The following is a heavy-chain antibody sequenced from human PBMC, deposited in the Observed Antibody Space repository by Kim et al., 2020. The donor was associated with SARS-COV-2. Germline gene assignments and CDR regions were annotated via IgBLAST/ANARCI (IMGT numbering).Heavy chain of an antibody. Sequence: ASVKVSCKASGYTFIGYYMHWVRQAPGQGLEWMGWINPNSGGTNYAQKFQGRVTMTRDTSISTAYMELSRLRSDDTAVYYCARVARAMVRGVRGSGWFDPWGQGTLVTVSS. J-gene: IGHJ5*02. CDR3: ARVARAMVRGVRGSGWFDP. V-gene: IGHV1-2*02. CDR2: INPNSGGT. CDR1: GYTFIGYY. D-gene: IGHD3-10*01.